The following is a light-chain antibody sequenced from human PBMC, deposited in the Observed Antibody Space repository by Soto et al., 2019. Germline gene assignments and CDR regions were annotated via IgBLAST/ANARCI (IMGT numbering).Light chain of an antibody. CDR2: FAS. V-gene: IGKV3-15*01. CDR3: QHYNKWPLT. CDR1: QSVSNN. J-gene: IGKJ4*01. Sequence: EIVMTQSPATLSVSPGEKATLSCRASQSVSNNLAWYQQKPGQAPRLLIYFASTRATGIPARFSGSGSGTEFSLTISSVQSEDFAVYYCQHYNKWPLTFGGGTKVDTK.